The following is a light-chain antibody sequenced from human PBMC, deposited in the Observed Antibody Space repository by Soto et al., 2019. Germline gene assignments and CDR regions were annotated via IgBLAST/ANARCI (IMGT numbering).Light chain of an antibody. CDR2: EVR. CDR1: SSDIGGYDY. V-gene: IGLV2-14*01. Sequence: QSVLTQPASVSGSPGQSITISCTGTSSDIGGYDYVSWYQQRPGKAPKLTIYEVRYRPSGVSNRFSGFKSGNPVSLTISGLQAEDEAVYYCCSYTCTSNYYFFGSGTKVTVL. J-gene: IGLJ1*01. CDR3: CSYTCTSNYYF.